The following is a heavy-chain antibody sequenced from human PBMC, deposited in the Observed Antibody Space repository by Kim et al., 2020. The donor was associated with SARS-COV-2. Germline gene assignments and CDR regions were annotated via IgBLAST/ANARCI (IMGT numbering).Heavy chain of an antibody. J-gene: IGHJ4*02. D-gene: IGHD6-13*01. V-gene: IGHV4-59*01. CDR2: IYYSGST. Sequence: SETLSLTCTVSGDSISSDYWSWIRQPPGKGLEWIGNIYYSGSTKYNPSLKSRVTISIDTSKNQFSLKLTSVTAAHTALYYCARGGNSILYYFRYWGQGTLVTVSS. CDR1: GDSISSDY. CDR3: ARGGNSILYYFRY.